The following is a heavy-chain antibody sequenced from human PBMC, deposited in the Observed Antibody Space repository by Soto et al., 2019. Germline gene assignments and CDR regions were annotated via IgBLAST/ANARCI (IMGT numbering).Heavy chain of an antibody. CDR2: IYYSGST. CDR1: GGCISSGGYY. V-gene: IGHV4-31*03. CDR3: ARGLTDYDSSGYSEYYYYGMDV. Sequence: PSETLSLTCTVSGGCISSGGYYWSWIRQHPGKGLEWIGYIYYSGSTYYNPSLKSRVTISVDTSKNQFSLKLSSVTAADTAVYYCARGLTDYDSSGYSEYYYYGMDVWGQGTTVTV. D-gene: IGHD3-22*01. J-gene: IGHJ6*02.